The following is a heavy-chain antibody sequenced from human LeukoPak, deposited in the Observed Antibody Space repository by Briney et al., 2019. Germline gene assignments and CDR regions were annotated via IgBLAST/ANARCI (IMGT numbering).Heavy chain of an antibody. CDR2: ISAYNGNT. D-gene: IGHD6-6*01. J-gene: IGHJ6*02. Sequence: GASVKVSCKASGYTFTCYYMHWVRQAPGQGLEWMGWISAYNGNTNYAQKLQGRVTMTTDTSTSTAYMELRSLRSDDTAVYYCATGDSSSSGPPYYYYGMDVWGQETTVTVSS. CDR3: ATGDSSSSGPPYYYYGMDV. V-gene: IGHV1-18*04. CDR1: GYTFTCYY.